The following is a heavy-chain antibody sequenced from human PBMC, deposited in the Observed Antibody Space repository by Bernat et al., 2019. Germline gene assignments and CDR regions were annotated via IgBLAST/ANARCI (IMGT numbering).Heavy chain of an antibody. CDR2: ISYRGTT. J-gene: IGHJ6*02. CDR1: GGSISNSNYY. Sequence: QLQLQESGPGLVKPSETLSLTCTVSGGSISNSNYYWGWIRQPPGKGLEWIGSISYRGTTYYNPSHKIRVNISVDTTKKQFSLKLSSVTATDTTVYYCASGSYVDYYNGMDVWGQGTTVTVSS. D-gene: IGHD3-10*01. CDR3: ASGSYVDYYNGMDV. V-gene: IGHV4-39*01.